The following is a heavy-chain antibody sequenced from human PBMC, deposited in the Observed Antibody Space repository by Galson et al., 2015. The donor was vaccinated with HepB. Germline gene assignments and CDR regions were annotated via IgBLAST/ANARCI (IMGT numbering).Heavy chain of an antibody. CDR2: ISGSGGTT. D-gene: IGHD2-15*01. CDR1: GFAFSSYA. Sequence: SLRLSCAASGFAFSSYAMNWVRQAPGKGLEWVSAISGSGGTTYYADSVKGRFTISRDNSKNTLHLQMSSLGAEDTAVYYCAKENPDTVVVPAWGVSFDAWGQGTLLTVSS. CDR3: AKENPDTVVVPAWGVSFDA. J-gene: IGHJ5*02. V-gene: IGHV3-23*01.